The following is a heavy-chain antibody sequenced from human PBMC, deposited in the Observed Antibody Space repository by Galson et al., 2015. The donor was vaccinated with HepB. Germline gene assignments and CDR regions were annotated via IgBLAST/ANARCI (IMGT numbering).Heavy chain of an antibody. CDR1: GYTFTGYY. Sequence: SVKVSCKASGYTFTGYYMHWVRQAPGQGLEWMGWINPNSGGTNYAQKFQGWVTMTRDTSISTAYMELSRLRSDDTAVYYCARAKAREWLAPPGYYYYYGKDVWGQGTTVTVSS. CDR3: ARAKAREWLAPPGYYYYYGKDV. V-gene: IGHV1-2*04. J-gene: IGHJ6*02. CDR2: INPNSGGT. D-gene: IGHD6-19*01.